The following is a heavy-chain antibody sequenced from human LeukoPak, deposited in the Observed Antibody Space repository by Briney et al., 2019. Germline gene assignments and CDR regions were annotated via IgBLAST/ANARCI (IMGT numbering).Heavy chain of an antibody. J-gene: IGHJ6*02. CDR3: ATVEGIVVVPAARRDCYYGMDV. V-gene: IGHV1-24*01. CDR2: FDPEDGET. Sequence: ASVKVSCKVSGYTLTELSMHWVRQAPGKGPEWMGGFDPEDGETIYAQKFQGRVTMTEDTSTDTAYMELSSLRSEDTAVYYCATVEGIVVVPAARRDCYYGMDVWGQGTTVTVSS. CDR1: GYTLTELS. D-gene: IGHD2-2*01.